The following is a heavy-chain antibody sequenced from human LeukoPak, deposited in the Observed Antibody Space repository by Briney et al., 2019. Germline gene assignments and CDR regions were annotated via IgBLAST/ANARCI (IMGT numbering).Heavy chain of an antibody. Sequence: ASVKVSCKASGYTFTSYGISWVRQAPGQGLEWMGWINPNSGGTNYAQKFQGRVTMTRDASISTAYMELSRLRSDDTAVYYCARDMITDAFDIWGQGTMVTVSS. J-gene: IGHJ3*02. CDR3: ARDMITDAFDI. D-gene: IGHD3-16*01. CDR2: INPNSGGT. V-gene: IGHV1-2*02. CDR1: GYTFTSYG.